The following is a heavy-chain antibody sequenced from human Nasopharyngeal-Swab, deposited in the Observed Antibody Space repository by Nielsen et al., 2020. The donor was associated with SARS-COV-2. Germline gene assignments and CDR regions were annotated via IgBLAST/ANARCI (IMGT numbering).Heavy chain of an antibody. J-gene: IGHJ4*02. CDR1: VYTFTSSG. CDR3: ARDLIAMTTVTTGGDY. CDR2: ISAYNGNT. Sequence: ASVKVSFKSSVYTFTSSGISWVRQAPGQGLEWMGWISAYNGNTNYAQKLQGRVTMTTDTSTSTAYMELRSLRSDDTAVYYCARDLIAMTTVTTGGDYWGQGTLVNVSS. V-gene: IGHV1-18*01. D-gene: IGHD4-17*01.